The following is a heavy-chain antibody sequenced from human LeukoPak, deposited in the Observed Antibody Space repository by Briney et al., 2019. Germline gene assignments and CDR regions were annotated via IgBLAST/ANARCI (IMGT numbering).Heavy chain of an antibody. D-gene: IGHD3-3*01. CDR1: GFTFSSSP. CDR3: AKGGHHFNPFFY. Sequence: PGGSMRLSCAASGFTFSSSPMGWDRQAPGKGLEWVSSIHAGGSDPFYGDSVQGRFTISRDNSKNTLSLQLNSLRVEDTAVYFCAKGGHHFNPFFYCGQGTLVTVSS. V-gene: IGHV3-23*01. CDR2: IHAGGSDP. J-gene: IGHJ4*02.